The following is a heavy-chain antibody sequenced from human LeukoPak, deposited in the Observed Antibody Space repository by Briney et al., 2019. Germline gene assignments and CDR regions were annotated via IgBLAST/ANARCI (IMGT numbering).Heavy chain of an antibody. Sequence: GGSLRLSCAASGFTLSSYWMGWVRQAPGKGLEWVANIKQDGSEKYYVDSVKGRFTISRDNAKNSLFLQMNSLRAEDTAVYYCVRFYGSGSYYRDWGQGTLVTVSS. CDR2: IKQDGSEK. D-gene: IGHD3-10*01. CDR1: GFTLSSYW. J-gene: IGHJ4*02. CDR3: VRFYGSGSYYRD. V-gene: IGHV3-7*04.